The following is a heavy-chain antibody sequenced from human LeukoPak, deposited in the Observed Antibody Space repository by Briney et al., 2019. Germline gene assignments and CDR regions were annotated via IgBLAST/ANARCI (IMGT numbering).Heavy chain of an antibody. Sequence: GRFTISRDNSKNTVYLQMNSLRVEDTAVYHCAADDILTGFWGQGTLVTVSS. CDR3: AADDILTGF. D-gene: IGHD3-9*01. V-gene: IGHV3-30*07. J-gene: IGHJ4*02.